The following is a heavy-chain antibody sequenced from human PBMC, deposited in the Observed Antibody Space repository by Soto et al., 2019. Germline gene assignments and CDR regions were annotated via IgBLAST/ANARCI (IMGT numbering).Heavy chain of an antibody. V-gene: IGHV3-23*01. CDR2: LIAGHYRT. D-gene: IGHD3-10*01. J-gene: IGHJ5*02. Sequence: LRLSCKASGFTLQNYAMAWVRQAPGKVLDWVSTLIAGHYRTARSYSVKARFTVSRDNSKNCLYLQMNSLGVEHTAMYFCPKGKSTGDIDWFVPWGQGSLVEVSS. CDR1: GFTLQNYA. CDR3: PKGKSTGDIDWFVP.